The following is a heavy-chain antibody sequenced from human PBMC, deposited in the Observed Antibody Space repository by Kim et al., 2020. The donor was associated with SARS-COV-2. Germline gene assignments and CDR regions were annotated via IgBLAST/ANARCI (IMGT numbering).Heavy chain of an antibody. V-gene: IGHV3-30*04. CDR1: GFSFSTYA. J-gene: IGHJ4*02. D-gene: IGHD4-17*01. CDR2: ISSDGSET. CDR3: ATRDGDADDY. Sequence: GGSLRLSCAASGFSFSTYAMHWVRQAPGKGLEWVALISSDGSETYYRDSMKGRFTISRDNSESTLYLHVSSLRRDDTAVYYCATRDGDADDYWGQGTLVT.